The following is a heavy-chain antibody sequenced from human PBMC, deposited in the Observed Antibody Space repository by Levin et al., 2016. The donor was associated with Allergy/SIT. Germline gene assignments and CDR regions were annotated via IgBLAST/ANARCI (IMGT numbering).Heavy chain of an antibody. D-gene: IGHD6-13*01. J-gene: IGHJ6*02. CDR2: INSDESST. V-gene: IGHV3-74*01. CDR1: GGSISNYY. CDR3: ARADSSPSLNLYGMDV. Sequence: ETLSLTCTVSGGSISNYYWSWIRQPPGKGLVWVSRINSDESSTSYADSVKGRFTISRDNAKNSLYLQMNSLRAEDTAVYYCARADSSPSLNLYGMDVWGQGTTVTVSS.